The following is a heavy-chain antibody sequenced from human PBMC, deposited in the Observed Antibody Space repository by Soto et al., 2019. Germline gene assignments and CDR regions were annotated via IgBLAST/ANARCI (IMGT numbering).Heavy chain of an antibody. J-gene: IGHJ4*02. V-gene: IGHV6-1*01. Sequence: SQTLSLTCAISGDSVSNNSVAWNWVRQSPSRGLEWLGRTYYRSKWHYDYAPSVRSRITINPDTSKNHFSLQLNSVSPEDAAVYYCARTLRGRGVKYFDDWGQGTLVTVSS. D-gene: IGHD3-10*01. CDR3: ARTLRGRGVKYFDD. CDR1: GDSVSNNSVA. CDR2: TYYRSKWHY.